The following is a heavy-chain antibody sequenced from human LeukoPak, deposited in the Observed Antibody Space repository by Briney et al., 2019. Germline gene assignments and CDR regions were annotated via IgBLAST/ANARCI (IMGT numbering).Heavy chain of an antibody. D-gene: IGHD3-22*01. V-gene: IGHV3-11*01. CDR3: ARAAYYYDSSGYDDAFDI. CDR2: TSRSGGTI. Sequence: GGSLRPSCAASGFTFSDYCMNWIRQAPGKGLEWVSYTSRSGGTIYYADSVKGRFTISRDNAKNSLYLQMNSLRAEDTAVYYCARAAYYYDSSGYDDAFDIWGQGTMVTVSS. J-gene: IGHJ3*02. CDR1: GFTFSDYC.